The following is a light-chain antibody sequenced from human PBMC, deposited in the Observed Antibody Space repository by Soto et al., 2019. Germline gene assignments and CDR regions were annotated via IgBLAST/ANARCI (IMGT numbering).Light chain of an antibody. J-gene: IGLJ2*01. CDR2: SNN. Sequence: QSALTQPPSASGTPGQRVTISCSGSSSNIGSNTVSWYQQLPGTAPKLLISSNNQRPSGVPDRFSGSKSGTSASLAIRGLQSEDEADYYCATWDDSLHGGVFGGGTKLTVL. CDR1: SSNIGSNT. V-gene: IGLV1-44*01. CDR3: ATWDDSLHGGV.